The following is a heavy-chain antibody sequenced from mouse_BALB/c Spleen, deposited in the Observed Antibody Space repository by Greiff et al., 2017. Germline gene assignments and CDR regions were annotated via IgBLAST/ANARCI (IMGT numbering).Heavy chain of an antibody. CDR1: GFNIKDYY. Sequence: EVKLMESGAELVRSGASVKLSCTASGFNIKDYYMHWVKQRPEQGLEWIGWIDPENGDTEYAPKFQGKATMTADTSSNTAYLQLSSLTSEDTAVYYCNANGYDYFDYWGQGTTLTVSS. J-gene: IGHJ2*01. CDR2: IDPENGDT. D-gene: IGHD2-2*01. V-gene: IGHV14-4*02. CDR3: NANGYDYFDY.